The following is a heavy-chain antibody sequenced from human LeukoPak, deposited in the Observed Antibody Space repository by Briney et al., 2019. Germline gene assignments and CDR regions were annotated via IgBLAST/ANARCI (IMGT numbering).Heavy chain of an antibody. CDR3: ARGGAARPDY. CDR1: GFTLSNYG. J-gene: IGHJ4*02. Sequence: GGSLRLSCAASGFTLSNYGMNWVRQAPEKGLEWVSYISSTNSAINYADSVKGRFTISRDNGKNSLCLQMNSLRVEDTAVYYCARGGAARPDYWGQGTLVTVSS. V-gene: IGHV3-48*01. CDR2: ISSTNSAI. D-gene: IGHD6-6*01.